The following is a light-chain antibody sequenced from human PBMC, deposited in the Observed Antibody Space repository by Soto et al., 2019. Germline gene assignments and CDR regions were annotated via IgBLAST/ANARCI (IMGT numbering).Light chain of an antibody. CDR3: HQYNSWPRGT. Sequence: DIVMTQSPDSLAVSLGERATINCKSSRSVLYSSNNKNYLTWYQQKPGQPPKLLIYWASTRESGVPDRFSGSGSGTDFTLTISSLQAEDVAVYYCHQYNSWPRGTFGPGTKVEIK. CDR2: WAS. CDR1: RSVLYSSNNKNY. V-gene: IGKV4-1*01. J-gene: IGKJ3*01.